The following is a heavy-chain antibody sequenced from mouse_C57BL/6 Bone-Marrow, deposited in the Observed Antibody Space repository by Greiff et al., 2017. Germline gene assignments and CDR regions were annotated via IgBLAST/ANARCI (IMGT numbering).Heavy chain of an antibody. Sequence: QVQLQQSGPELVKPGASVKISCKASGYAFSSSWMNWVKQRPGKGLEWIGRIYPGDGDTNYNGKFKGKATLTAANSYSPAYMQRSSLTSEDSAVYFCARWDGGSMDYWGQGTSVTVSS. CDR3: ARWDGGSMDY. D-gene: IGHD4-1*01. J-gene: IGHJ4*01. CDR1: GYAFSSSW. CDR2: IYPGDGDT. V-gene: IGHV1-82*01.